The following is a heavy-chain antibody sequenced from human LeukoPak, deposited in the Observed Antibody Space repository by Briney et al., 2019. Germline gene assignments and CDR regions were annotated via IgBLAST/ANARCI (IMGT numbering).Heavy chain of an antibody. D-gene: IGHD3-10*01. CDR3: ASLDYYGSGSYNYYYYYGMDV. J-gene: IGHJ6*02. CDR1: GGTFSSYA. Sequence: SVKVSCKASGGTFSSYAISWVRQAPGQGLEWMGRIIPILGIANYAQKFQGRVTITADKSTSTAYMELSSLRSEDTAVYYCASLDYYGSGSYNYYYYYGMDVWGQGTTVTVSS. CDR2: IIPILGIA. V-gene: IGHV1-69*04.